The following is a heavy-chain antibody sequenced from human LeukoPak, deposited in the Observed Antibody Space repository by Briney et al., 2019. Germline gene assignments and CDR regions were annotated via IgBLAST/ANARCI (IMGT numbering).Heavy chain of an antibody. Sequence: GGSLRLSCAASGFTFDDYAMHWVRQAPGKGLEWVSGISWNSGSIGYADSVKGRFTISRDNAKNSLYLHMNSLRAEDTALYYCAKDMRPRDGSGSSYYYYYAMDVWGQGTRSPSP. CDR1: GFTFDDYA. CDR2: ISWNSGSI. J-gene: IGHJ6*02. CDR3: AKDMRPRDGSGSSYYYYYAMDV. V-gene: IGHV3-9*01. D-gene: IGHD6-19*01.